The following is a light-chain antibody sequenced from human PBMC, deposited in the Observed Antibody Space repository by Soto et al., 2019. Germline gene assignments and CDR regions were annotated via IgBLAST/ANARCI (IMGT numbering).Light chain of an antibody. Sequence: LTQPPSASGSPGQSVTISCTGTSSDVGGYNYVSWYQQHPGKAPKLMIYEVSKRPSGVPDRFSGSKSGNTASLTVSGLQAEDEADYYCSSYAGSNNLGVVFGGGTKLTVL. CDR2: EVS. V-gene: IGLV2-8*01. CDR3: SSYAGSNNLGVV. CDR1: SSDVGGYNY. J-gene: IGLJ2*01.